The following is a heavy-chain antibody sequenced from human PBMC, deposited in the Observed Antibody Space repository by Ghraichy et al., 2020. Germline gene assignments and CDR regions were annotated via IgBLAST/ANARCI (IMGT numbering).Heavy chain of an antibody. J-gene: IGHJ4*02. V-gene: IGHV4-34*01. Sequence: SETLSLTCAVYGGSFSGYYWSWIRQPPGKGLEWIGEINHSGSTNYNPSLKSRVTISVDTSKNQFSLKLSSVTAADTAVYYCARKDYDFWSGSGQTGDFDYWGQGTLVTGSS. CDR2: INHSGST. CDR3: ARKDYDFWSGSGQTGDFDY. D-gene: IGHD3-3*01. CDR1: GGSFSGYY.